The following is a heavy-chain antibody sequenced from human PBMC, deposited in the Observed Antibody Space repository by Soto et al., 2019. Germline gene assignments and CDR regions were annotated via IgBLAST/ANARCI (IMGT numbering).Heavy chain of an antibody. J-gene: IGHJ6*02. CDR1: GFTFSSYA. D-gene: IGHD4-4*01. CDR2: ISGSGGST. V-gene: IGHV3-23*01. CDR3: AKSSVTTFYYYYGMDV. Sequence: EVQLLESGGGLVQPGGSLRLSCAASGFTFSSYAMSWVRQAPGKGLEWVSAISGSGGSTYYADSVKGRFTISRDNSKNTLYLQMNSLRAEDTAVYYCAKSSVTTFYYYYGMDVWDQGTTVTVSS.